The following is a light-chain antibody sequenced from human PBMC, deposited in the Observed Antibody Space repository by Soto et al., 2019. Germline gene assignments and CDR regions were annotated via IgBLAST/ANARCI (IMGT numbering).Light chain of an antibody. CDR1: SSDIGIYNF. V-gene: IGLV2-14*03. J-gene: IGLJ2*01. CDR3: QSYDSSLSVHVV. Sequence: QSALTQPASVSGSPGQSITIFCTGTSSDIGIYNFVSWYQQHPGKAPKLMIYNVYSRPSGVSSRFSGSKSGNTASLTITGLQAEDEADYYCQSYDSSLSVHVVFGGGTKLTVL. CDR2: NVY.